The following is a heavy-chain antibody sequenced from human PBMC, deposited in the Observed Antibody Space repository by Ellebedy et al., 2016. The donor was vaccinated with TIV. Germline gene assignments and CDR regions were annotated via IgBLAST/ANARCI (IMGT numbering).Heavy chain of an antibody. V-gene: IGHV4-39*07. CDR2: IYYNGRT. CDR1: GGSISSSVYY. Sequence: MPSETLSLTCTVSGGSISSSVYYWGWIRQPPGQGLQWIGTIYYNGRTYYNPSLKSRVTISTDTSKNQFSLNLSSMTAADTAVYYCARVSSIAAAVDDAFDIWGQGTMVTVSS. J-gene: IGHJ3*02. CDR3: ARVSSIAAAVDDAFDI. D-gene: IGHD6-25*01.